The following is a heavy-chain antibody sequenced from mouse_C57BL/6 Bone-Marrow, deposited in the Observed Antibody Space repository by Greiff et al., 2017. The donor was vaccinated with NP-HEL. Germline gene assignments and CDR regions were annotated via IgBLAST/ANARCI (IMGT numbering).Heavy chain of an antibody. J-gene: IGHJ3*01. CDR2: IDPEDGET. D-gene: IGHD2-4*01. V-gene: IGHV14-2*01. CDR1: GFNIKDYY. CDR3: ASDFFWVAY. Sequence: VHVKQSGAELVKPGASVKLSCTASGFNIKDYYMHWVKQRTEQGLEWIGRIDPEDGETKYAPKFQGKATITADTSSNTAYLPLSSLTSEATAVFYSASDFFWVAYWGDGSLVTVSA.